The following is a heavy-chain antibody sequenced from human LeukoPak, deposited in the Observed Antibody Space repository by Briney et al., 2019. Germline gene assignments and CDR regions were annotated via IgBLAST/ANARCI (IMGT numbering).Heavy chain of an antibody. J-gene: IGHJ4*02. CDR2: IKQDGSEK. CDR1: GFTFNSYW. Sequence: QPGGSLRLSCAASGFTFNSYWMSWVRQAPGKGLEWVANIKQDGSEKYYVDSVKGRFTISRDNAKNSLYLQMNSLRAEDTAVYYCARASVHRVGAIDYWGQGTLVTVSS. V-gene: IGHV3-7*01. D-gene: IGHD1-26*01. CDR3: ARASVHRVGAIDY.